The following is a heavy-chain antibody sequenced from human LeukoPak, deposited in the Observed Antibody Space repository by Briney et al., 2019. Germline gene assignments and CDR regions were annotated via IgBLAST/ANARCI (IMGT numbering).Heavy chain of an antibody. CDR1: GYTFTSYD. D-gene: IGHD6-6*01. V-gene: IGHV1-8*03. Sequence: ASVKVSCKASGYTFTSYDINWVRQATGQGLEWMGWMNPNSGNTGYAHKFQGRVTITRNTSISTAYMELSSLRSEDTAVYYCARGRVPPRPVDYWGQGTLVTVSS. J-gene: IGHJ4*02. CDR3: ARGRVPPRPVDY. CDR2: MNPNSGNT.